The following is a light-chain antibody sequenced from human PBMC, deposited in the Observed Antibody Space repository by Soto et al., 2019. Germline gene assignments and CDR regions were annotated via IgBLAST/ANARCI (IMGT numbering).Light chain of an antibody. CDR3: SSYTSSGTYV. V-gene: IGLV2-14*04. Sequence: SCTGTSSDVGGYNYVSWYQQHPGKAPKVMIYDASNRPSGVSNRFSGSKSGNTASLTISGLQAEDEADYFCSSYTSSGTYVFGTGTKVTVL. J-gene: IGLJ1*01. CDR2: DAS. CDR1: SSDVGGYNY.